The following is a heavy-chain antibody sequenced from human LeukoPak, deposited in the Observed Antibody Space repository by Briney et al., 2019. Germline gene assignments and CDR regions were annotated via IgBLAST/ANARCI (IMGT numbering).Heavy chain of an antibody. CDR2: IYYSAST. Sequence: SETLCLTCTVSGGSMSSYYWSWVRQPPGKGLGWIGYIYYSASTNYNPSLKSRVTISVDTSKSQFSLKLSSVTAADTAMYYCARHGSSYYYGMDVWGQGTTVTVSS. D-gene: IGHD5-12*01. CDR1: GGSMSSYY. V-gene: IGHV4-59*08. J-gene: IGHJ6*02. CDR3: ARHGSSYYYGMDV.